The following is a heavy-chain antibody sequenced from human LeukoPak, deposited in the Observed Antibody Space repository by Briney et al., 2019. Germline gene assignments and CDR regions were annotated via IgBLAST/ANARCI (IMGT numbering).Heavy chain of an antibody. J-gene: IGHJ5*02. D-gene: IGHD2-2*01. V-gene: IGHV1-2*06. CDR1: GYTFTAYY. CDR2: INPDSGGT. CDR3: AKSGCGGTSCYQPYNRFDP. Sequence: ASVKVSCKASGYTFTAYYIHWVRQAPGQGLEWMGRINPDSGGTNYAQKFQGRVTMTRDTSISTAYMELSSLRSDDTAVYYCAKSGCGGTSCYQPYNRFDPWGQGSLVPVSS.